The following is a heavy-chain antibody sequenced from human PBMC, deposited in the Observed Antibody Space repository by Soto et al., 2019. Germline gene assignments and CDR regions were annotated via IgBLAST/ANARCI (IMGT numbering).Heavy chain of an antibody. CDR1: GFTFSSYW. J-gene: IGHJ4*02. CDR2: INSDGSST. CDR3: ARRHSKYYYDSSGSEKELDY. V-gene: IGHV3-74*01. D-gene: IGHD3-22*01. Sequence: GGSLRLSCAASGFTFSSYWMHWVRQAPGKGLVWVSRINSDGSSTSYADSVKGRFTISRDNAKNTLYLQMNSLRAEDTAVYYCARRHSKYYYDSSGSEKELDYWGQGTLVTVSS.